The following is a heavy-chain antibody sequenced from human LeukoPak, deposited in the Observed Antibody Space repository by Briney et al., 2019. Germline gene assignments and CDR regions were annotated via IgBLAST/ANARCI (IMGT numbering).Heavy chain of an antibody. Sequence: PSETLSLTCTVSGGSISNYYWSWIRQPPGKGLEWIGYISYSGSTNYNPSLRSRVAISEDTSRNQFSLRLNSVTDADTAVYYCARHIPVIWSSGYYYGMDVWGQGTTVTVSS. CDR1: GGSISNYY. CDR2: ISYSGST. D-gene: IGHD3-3*01. V-gene: IGHV4-59*08. CDR3: ARHIPVIWSSGYYYGMDV. J-gene: IGHJ6*02.